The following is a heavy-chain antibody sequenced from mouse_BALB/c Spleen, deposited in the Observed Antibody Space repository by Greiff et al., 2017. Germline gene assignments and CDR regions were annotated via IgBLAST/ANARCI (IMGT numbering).Heavy chain of an antibody. D-gene: IGHD2-12*01. CDR2: ISYSGIT. J-gene: IGHJ4*01. V-gene: IGHV3-2*02. CDR1: GYSITSDYA. Sequence: EVQGVESGPGLVKPSQSLSLTCTVTGYSITSDYAWNWIRQFPGNKLEWMGYISYSGITSYNPSLKSRISITRDTSKNQFFLQLNSVTTEDTATYYCARLRRGYYYAMDYWGQGTSVTVSS. CDR3: ARLRRGYYYAMDY.